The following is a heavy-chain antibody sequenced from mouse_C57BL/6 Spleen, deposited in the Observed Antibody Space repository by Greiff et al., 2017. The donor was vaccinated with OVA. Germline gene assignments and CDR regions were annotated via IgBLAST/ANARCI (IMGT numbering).Heavy chain of an antibody. CDR2: IFPGSGST. CDR1: GYTFTDYY. J-gene: IGHJ2*01. Sequence: QVQLQQSGPELVKPGASVKISCKASGYTFTDYYINWVKQRPGQGLEWIGWIFPGSGSTYYNEKFKGKATLTVDKSSSTAYMLLSRLTSEDSAVYFCARAFITTVVAPFDYWGQGTTLTVSS. D-gene: IGHD1-1*01. V-gene: IGHV1-75*01. CDR3: ARAFITTVVAPFDY.